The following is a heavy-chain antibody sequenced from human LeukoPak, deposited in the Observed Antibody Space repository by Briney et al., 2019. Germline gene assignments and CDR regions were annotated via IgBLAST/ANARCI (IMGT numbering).Heavy chain of an antibody. V-gene: IGHV3-7*01. J-gene: IGHJ4*02. Sequence: GGSLRLSCAASGFTFSSYWMSWVRQAPGKGLEWVANIKQDGSEKYYVDSVKGRFTISRDNAKNTLYLQMNSLRAEDTAVYYCARDVGEYSGYDYDYWGQGTLVTVSS. CDR2: IKQDGSEK. CDR1: GFTFSSYW. CDR3: ARDVGEYSGYDYDY. D-gene: IGHD5-12*01.